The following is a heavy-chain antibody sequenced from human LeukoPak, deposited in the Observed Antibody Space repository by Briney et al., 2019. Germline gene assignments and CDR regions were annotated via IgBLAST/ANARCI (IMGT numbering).Heavy chain of an antibody. CDR2: IYYTGNT. Sequence: SETLSLTCTVSGDSITGYYWGWIRQPPGKGLEWIGNIYYTGNTYYNASLKSRVTISVDTSKNQFSLKMTSVTAADTAFYFCARSEINDYMNYWGQGMPVTVSS. CDR1: GDSITGYY. J-gene: IGHJ4*02. D-gene: IGHD4-11*01. V-gene: IGHV4-38-2*02. CDR3: ARSEINDYMNY.